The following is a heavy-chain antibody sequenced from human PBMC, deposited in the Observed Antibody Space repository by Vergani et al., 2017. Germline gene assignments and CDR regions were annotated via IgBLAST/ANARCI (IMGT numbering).Heavy chain of an antibody. V-gene: IGHV1-18*01. J-gene: IGHJ4*02. CDR1: GYTFTSYG. CDR3: ARDLRQPSGLGYSDGYVDY. Sequence: QVQLVQSGAEVKKPGASVKVSCKASGYTFTSYGISWVRQAPGQGLEWMGWISAYNGNTNYAQKLQGRVTMTTDTSTSTAYMELRSLRSDDTAVYYCARDLRQPSGLGYSDGYVDYWGQGTLVTVSS. D-gene: IGHD5-18*01. CDR2: ISAYNGNT.